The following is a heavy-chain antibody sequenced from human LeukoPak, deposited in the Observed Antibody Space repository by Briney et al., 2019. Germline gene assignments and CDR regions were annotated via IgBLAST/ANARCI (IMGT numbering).Heavy chain of an antibody. D-gene: IGHD5-18*01. Sequence: PGGSLRLSCAASGFTFSTYSMNWVRQAPGKGLEWVSVIYSGGSTYYADSVKGRFTISRDNSKNTLYLQMNSLRAEDTAVYYCARHGPVRIQLWYFDYWGQGTLVTVSS. V-gene: IGHV3-66*04. J-gene: IGHJ4*02. CDR3: ARHGPVRIQLWYFDY. CDR2: IYSGGST. CDR1: GFTFSTYS.